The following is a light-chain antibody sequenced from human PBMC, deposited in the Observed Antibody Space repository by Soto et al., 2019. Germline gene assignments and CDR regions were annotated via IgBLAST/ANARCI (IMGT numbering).Light chain of an antibody. CDR1: SSNIGSNY. Sequence: QSVLTQPPSASGTPGQRVTISCSGSSSNIGSNYVYWYQQLPGTGPKLLIYRNNQRPSGVPDRFSGSKSGTSASLAISGLRSEDEGDYNCAAWDDTLSVPVFGGGTQLTVL. J-gene: IGLJ7*01. CDR2: RNN. CDR3: AAWDDTLSVPV. V-gene: IGLV1-47*01.